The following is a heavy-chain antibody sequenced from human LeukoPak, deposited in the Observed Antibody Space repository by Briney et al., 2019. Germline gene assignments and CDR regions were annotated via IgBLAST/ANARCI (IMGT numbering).Heavy chain of an antibody. D-gene: IGHD3-22*01. V-gene: IGHV4-34*01. CDR3: ARPYRPYDSSGYYYGFDY. J-gene: IGHJ4*02. Sequence: SETLSLTCAVYGGSFSGYYWSWIRQPPGKGLEWIGEINHSGSTNYNPSLKSRVTISVDTSKNQFSLELSSVTAADTAVYYCARPYRPYDSSGYYYGFDYWGQGTLVTVSS. CDR2: INHSGST. CDR1: GGSFSGYY.